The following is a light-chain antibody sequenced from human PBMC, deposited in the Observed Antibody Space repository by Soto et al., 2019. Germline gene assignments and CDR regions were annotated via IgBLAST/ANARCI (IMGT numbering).Light chain of an antibody. CDR1: QSVSNK. J-gene: IGKJ1*01. Sequence: EIVMTLSPATLSVSPGERVTLSCRASQSVSNKLAWYQQKPGQAPRLLIYDASGRAGSVPARLSGSGSGTEFTLTISSLQSEDCAVYFCQQDDDWRPTSGQGTKGDVK. CDR3: QQDDDWRPT. CDR2: DAS. V-gene: IGKV3-15*01.